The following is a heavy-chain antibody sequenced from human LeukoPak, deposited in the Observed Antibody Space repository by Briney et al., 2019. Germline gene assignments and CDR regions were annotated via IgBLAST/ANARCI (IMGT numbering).Heavy chain of an antibody. CDR3: ATKFIVAAGYFEY. Sequence: GGSLRLFCATSGFTFISYWMSWVRQAPGEGLEWVANIKQDGSEKYYVDAVEGRFTISRDNAKNSEYLQMNSLIDEDTAVYYCATKFIVAAGYFEYWGQGTLVTVSS. J-gene: IGHJ4*02. V-gene: IGHV3-7*01. D-gene: IGHD6-13*01. CDR1: GFTFISYW. CDR2: IKQDGSEK.